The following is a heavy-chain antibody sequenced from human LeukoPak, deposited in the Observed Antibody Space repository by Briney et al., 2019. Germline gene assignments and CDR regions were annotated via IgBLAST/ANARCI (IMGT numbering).Heavy chain of an antibody. D-gene: IGHD4-17*01. CDR3: ARVTVTTGSDY. CDR2: ISSSSSYI. V-gene: IGHV3-21*01. J-gene: IGHJ4*02. CDR1: GFPFSSFS. Sequence: GGSLRLSCAASGFPFSSFSMNWVRQAPGKGLEWVSSISSSSSYIYYADSVKGRFTISRDNAKNSLYLQMNSLRAEDTAVYYCARVTVTTGSDYWGQGTLVTVPS.